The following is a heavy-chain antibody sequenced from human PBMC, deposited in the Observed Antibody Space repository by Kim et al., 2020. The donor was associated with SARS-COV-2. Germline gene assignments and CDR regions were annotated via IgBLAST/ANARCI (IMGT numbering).Heavy chain of an antibody. CDR1: GFTFGDHS. CDR3: ARGSVTQWTFFDL. D-gene: IGHD4-17*01. J-gene: IGHJ4*01. V-gene: IGHV3-49*04. Sequence: GGSLRLSCRGSGFTFGDHSLSWVRQAPGKGLEWIALLKSGAYGDTGEYAASVRGRATISRDDFNSVAYLQIHSLKTDDTGVYFCARGSVTQWTFFDLWG. CDR2: LKSGAYGDTG.